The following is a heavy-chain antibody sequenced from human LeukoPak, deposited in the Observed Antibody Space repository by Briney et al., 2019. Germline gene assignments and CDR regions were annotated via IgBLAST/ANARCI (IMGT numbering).Heavy chain of an antibody. J-gene: IGHJ5*02. CDR3: ARDSLGYRSSTSCPGWFDP. Sequence: GASVKVSCKASGGTFSSYAISWVRQAPGQGLEWMGGIIPIFGTANYAQKFQGRVTITADESTSTAYMELSRLRSEDTAVYYCARDSLGYRSSTSCPGWFDPWGQGTLVTVSS. CDR2: IIPIFGTA. CDR1: GGTFSSYA. D-gene: IGHD2-2*01. V-gene: IGHV1-69*13.